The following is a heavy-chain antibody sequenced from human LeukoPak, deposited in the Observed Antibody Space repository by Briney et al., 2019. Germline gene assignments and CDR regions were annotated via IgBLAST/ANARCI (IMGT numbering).Heavy chain of an antibody. D-gene: IGHD3-22*01. CDR1: GGTFSSYS. V-gene: IGHV1-69*01. CDR3: ARRDSSGYYHDAFDI. CDR2: IIPIFGTA. J-gene: IGHJ3*02. Sequence: GASVKVSCKASGGTFSSYSISWVRQDPGQGLEWMGGIIPIFGTANYAQKFQGRVTITADESTSTAYMELSSLRSEDTAVYYCARRDSSGYYHDAFDIWGQGAMVTVSS.